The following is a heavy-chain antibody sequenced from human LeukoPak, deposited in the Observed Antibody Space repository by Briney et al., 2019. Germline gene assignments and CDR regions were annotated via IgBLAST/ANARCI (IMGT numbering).Heavy chain of an antibody. CDR2: INHSGST. CDR1: GGSFSGYY. D-gene: IGHD7-27*01. J-gene: IGHJ4*02. Sequence: SETLSLICAVYGGSFSGYYWSWIRQPPGKGLEWIGEINHSGSTNYNPSLKSRVTISVDTSKNQFSLKLSSVTAADTAVYYCARALNWGSAFNWGQGTLVTVSS. CDR3: ARALNWGSAFN. V-gene: IGHV4-34*01.